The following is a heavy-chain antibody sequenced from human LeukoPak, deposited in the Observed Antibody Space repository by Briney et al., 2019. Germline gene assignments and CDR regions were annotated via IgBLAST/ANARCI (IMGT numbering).Heavy chain of an antibody. CDR2: IRSKANTYAT. J-gene: IGHJ5*02. V-gene: IGHV3-73*01. D-gene: IGHD2-15*01. Sequence: QPGGSLKLSCAASGFSFSGSAIHWVRQASGKGLEWVGRIRSKANTYATAYAASVKGRFTISRDDSKDTAFLHMDSLKTEDTALYYCTRDRGTYNWFDPWGQGTLVTVSS. CDR3: TRDRGTYNWFDP. CDR1: GFSFSGSA.